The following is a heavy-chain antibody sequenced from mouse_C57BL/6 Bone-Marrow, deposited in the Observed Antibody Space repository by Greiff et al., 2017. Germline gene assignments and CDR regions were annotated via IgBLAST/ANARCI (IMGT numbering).Heavy chain of an antibody. J-gene: IGHJ1*03. CDR2: IRSKSSNYAT. CDR3: GRDGGYDVNWYFDV. Sequence: EVKLVESGGGLVQPKGSLKLSCAASGFTFNTYAMHWVRQAPGKGLEWVARIRSKSSNYATYYADSVKDRFTISRDDSQSMLYLQMNNLKTEDASMYYCGRDGGYDVNWYFDVWGTGTTVTVSS. D-gene: IGHD2-2*01. V-gene: IGHV10-3*01. CDR1: GFTFNTYA.